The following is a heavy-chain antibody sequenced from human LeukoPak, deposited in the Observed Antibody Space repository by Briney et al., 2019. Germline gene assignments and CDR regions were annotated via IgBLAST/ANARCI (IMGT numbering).Heavy chain of an antibody. CDR3: ARAGYYYDSSGYYSFDY. J-gene: IGHJ4*02. CDR1: GGSISSYY. V-gene: IGHV4-4*07. Sequence: SETLSLTCTVSGGSISSYYWSWIRQPAGKGLEWIGRIYTSGSTNYNPSLKSRVTMSVDTSKNQFSLKLSSVTAADTAVYYCARAGYYYDSSGYYSFDYWGQGTLVTVSS. CDR2: IYTSGST. D-gene: IGHD3-22*01.